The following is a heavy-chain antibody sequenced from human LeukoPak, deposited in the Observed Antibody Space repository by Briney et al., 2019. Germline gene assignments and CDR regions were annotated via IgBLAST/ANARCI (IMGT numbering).Heavy chain of an antibody. D-gene: IGHD3-10*01. CDR2: IKQDGTEK. V-gene: IGHV3-7*01. Sequence: PGGSLRLSCAASGFTVSSNYMSWVRQAPGKGLEWVANIKQDGTEKYYVDSVKGRFTISRDNAKNSLYLQMNSLRAEDTAVYYCARGDFYGSGTSFIDAFDIWGQGTLVTVSS. J-gene: IGHJ3*02. CDR3: ARGDFYGSGTSFIDAFDI. CDR1: GFTVSSNY.